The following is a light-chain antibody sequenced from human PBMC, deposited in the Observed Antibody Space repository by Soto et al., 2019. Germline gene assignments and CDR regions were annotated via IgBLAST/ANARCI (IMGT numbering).Light chain of an antibody. V-gene: IGLV1-40*01. CDR1: SSNIGANYD. CDR2: GDS. J-gene: IGLJ1*01. CDR3: KSYDSSLCVYV. Sequence: QSALTQPPSVSGAPGQRVTISCTGSSSNIGANYDVHWYQQLPGTAPKVLIYGDSNRPSGVPDRFSGSKSGTSASLAITGLQAEDEADYYCKSYDSSLCVYVSGPGTKVTVL.